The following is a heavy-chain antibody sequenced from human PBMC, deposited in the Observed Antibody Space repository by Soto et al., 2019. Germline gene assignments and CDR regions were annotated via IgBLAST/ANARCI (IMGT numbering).Heavy chain of an antibody. D-gene: IGHD3-3*01. V-gene: IGHV3-11*01. CDR2: IDTSGTKI. J-gene: IGHJ4*02. CDR1: GYTFSDYY. CDR3: ASHYDMWSGYLSPVDY. Sequence: QVQLVESGGDLVKPGGSLRLSCAASGYTFSDYYMSWIRQAPGKGLEWISYIDTSGTKIYYADSVKGRFTITRDNAKNSLYLEMNTLRAEDTAVYYRASHYDMWSGYLSPVDYWGQGPLVTVSS.